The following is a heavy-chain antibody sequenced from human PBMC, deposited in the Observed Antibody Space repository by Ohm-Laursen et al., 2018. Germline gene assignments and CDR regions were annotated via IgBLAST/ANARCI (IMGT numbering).Heavy chain of an antibody. CDR2: IYYSGTT. CDR1: GDSINNYS. V-gene: IGHV4-59*07. CDR3: ARRGHAFDI. J-gene: IGHJ3*02. Sequence: SDTLSLTCTVSGDSINNYSWSWIRQPPGKGLEWIGYIYYSGTTNYNPSLKSRVTISLNTSKNQFSLKLSSVTAADTAVYYCARRGHAFDIWGQGTMVTVSS.